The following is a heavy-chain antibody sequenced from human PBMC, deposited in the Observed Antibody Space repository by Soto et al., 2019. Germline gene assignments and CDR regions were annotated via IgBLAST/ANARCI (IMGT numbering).Heavy chain of an antibody. J-gene: IGHJ6*02. CDR1: GFTFSSYA. CDR3: AKEGYFGYYYGLDV. Sequence: EVQLLESGGGLVQPGGSLRLSCAASGFTFSSYAMTWVRQAPGKGLEWVSSISGSGDSAYYADSVKGRFTISRDNSKNTLYLPMSSLRAEDTAVYYCAKEGYFGYYYGLDVWGQGTTVTVSS. CDR2: ISGSGDSA. V-gene: IGHV3-23*01. D-gene: IGHD3-9*01.